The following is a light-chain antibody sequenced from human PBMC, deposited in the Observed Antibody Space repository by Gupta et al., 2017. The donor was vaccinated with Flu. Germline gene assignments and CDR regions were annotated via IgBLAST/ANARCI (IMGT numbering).Light chain of an antibody. J-gene: IGLJ1*01. V-gene: IGLV3-21*02. Sequence: YVVTHTPSVSVGPGQTASIACSDHNLGNLFVSGYQQKSGQAPVLVVYDDTAPPSGITARFSGAKSGTLATLTISRVEVGDEADYYCKLWDTNSDHYVFGSGTKVTVL. CDR1: NLGNLF. CDR2: DDT. CDR3: KLWDTNSDHYV.